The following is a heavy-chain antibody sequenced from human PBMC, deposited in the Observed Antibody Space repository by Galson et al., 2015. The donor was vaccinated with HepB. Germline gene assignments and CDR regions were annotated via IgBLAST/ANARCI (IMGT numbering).Heavy chain of an antibody. CDR3: ARGLRYSTGWPNFDY. Sequence: SLRLSCAASGFTVSSNYMSWVRQAPGKGLEWVSVIYSGGSTYYADSVKGRFTISRDNSKNTLYLQMNSLRAEDTAVYYCARGLRYSTGWPNFDYWGQGALVTVSS. V-gene: IGHV3-66*01. CDR1: GFTVSSNY. CDR2: IYSGGST. D-gene: IGHD6-19*01. J-gene: IGHJ4*02.